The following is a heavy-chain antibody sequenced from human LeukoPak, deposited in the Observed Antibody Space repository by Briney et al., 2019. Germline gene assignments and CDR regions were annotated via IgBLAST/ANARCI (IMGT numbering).Heavy chain of an antibody. Sequence: GGSLRLSCAASGFTFSNYAMDWVRQAPGKGLEWVSGISWNSGTIGYADSVKGRFTISRDNAKNSLYLQMNSVRTEDTALYYCARGRWFGESPFDYWGQGTLVTVSS. CDR1: GFTFSNYA. CDR3: ARGRWFGESPFDY. V-gene: IGHV3-9*01. D-gene: IGHD3-10*01. J-gene: IGHJ4*02. CDR2: ISWNSGTI.